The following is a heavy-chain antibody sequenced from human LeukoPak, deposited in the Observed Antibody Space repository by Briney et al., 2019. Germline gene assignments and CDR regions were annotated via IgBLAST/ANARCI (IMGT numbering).Heavy chain of an antibody. CDR2: IYMSGST. CDR1: GGSISSYY. J-gene: IGHJ4*02. V-gene: IGHV4-4*07. CDR3: ARALAVAGNRVYYFDY. D-gene: IGHD6-19*01. Sequence: SETLSLTCTVSGGSISSYYWSWIRQPAGKGLEWIGRIYMSGSTNYNPSLKSRVSMSVDTSKNQFSLKLSSVTAADTAVYYCARALAVAGNRVYYFDYWGQGTLVTVSS.